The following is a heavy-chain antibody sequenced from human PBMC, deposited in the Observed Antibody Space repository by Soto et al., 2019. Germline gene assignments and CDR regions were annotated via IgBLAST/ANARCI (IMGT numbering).Heavy chain of an antibody. J-gene: IGHJ6*03. Sequence: ASVKVSCKACGDTFTSYDINWVRQATEQGLEWMGWMNPNSGNTGYAQKFQGRVTMTRNTSISTAYMELSSLRSEDTAVYYCAKDRASGDSRNVFVIWGKGTTVTVSS. V-gene: IGHV1-8*01. CDR2: MNPNSGNT. D-gene: IGHD2-21*02. CDR1: GDTFTSYD. CDR3: AKDRASGDSRNVFVI.